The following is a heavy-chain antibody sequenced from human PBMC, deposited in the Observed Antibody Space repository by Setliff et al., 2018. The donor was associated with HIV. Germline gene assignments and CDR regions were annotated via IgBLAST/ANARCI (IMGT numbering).Heavy chain of an antibody. CDR1: GGSISSYY. CDR3: ARDPGYFSGHIFDL. Sequence: SLTCTVSGGSISSYYWSWIRQPAGKGLEWIGRIYTSGNTNYNPSLKSRVTMSVDTSKKQFSLKLNSVTAADTAVYYCARDPGYFSGHIFDLWGQGTMVTVSS. J-gene: IGHJ3*01. D-gene: IGHD2-15*01. V-gene: IGHV4-4*07. CDR2: IYTSGNT.